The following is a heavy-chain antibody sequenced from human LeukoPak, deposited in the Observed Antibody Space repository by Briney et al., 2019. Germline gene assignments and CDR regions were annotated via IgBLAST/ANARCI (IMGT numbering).Heavy chain of an antibody. CDR3: ARENRYDSSGYYSHFDY. V-gene: IGHV3-48*03. Sequence: PGGSLRLSCAASGFTFSSYEMNWVRQAPGKGLEWVSYISSSGSTIYYADSVKGRFTISRDNAKNSLYLQMNSLRAEDTAVYYCARENRYDSSGYYSHFDYWGQGTLVTVSS. J-gene: IGHJ4*02. CDR2: ISSSGSTI. D-gene: IGHD3-22*01. CDR1: GFTFSSYE.